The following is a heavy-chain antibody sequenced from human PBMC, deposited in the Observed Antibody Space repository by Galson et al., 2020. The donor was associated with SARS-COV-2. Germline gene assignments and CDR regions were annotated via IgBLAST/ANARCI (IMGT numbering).Heavy chain of an antibody. V-gene: IGHV4-31*03. Sequence: SGTLSLTCRASGGSISSGGYFWTWIRQVPGKGLEWTGNINPNGTTYSNPSLRSRLSISLDKSENYFSLKMTSASVADAAVYYWVRESSSAEGLDVWGKGTTVTVSS. CDR2: INPNGTT. CDR3: VRESSSAEGLDV. CDR1: GGSISSGGYF. D-gene: IGHD2-15*01. J-gene: IGHJ6*04.